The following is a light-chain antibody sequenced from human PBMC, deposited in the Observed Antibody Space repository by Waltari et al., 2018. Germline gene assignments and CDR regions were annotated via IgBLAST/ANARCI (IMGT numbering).Light chain of an antibody. J-gene: IGLJ2*01. CDR1: SSVVGTYNY. V-gene: IGLV2-14*03. CDR3: SSYISSSTLEL. Sequence: QSALTQPAPVAWLPGHAIPIPCPGTSSVVGTYNYVPCYQQHPGKAPKLMIFDVSIRPSGVSNRFSGSKSGNTASLTISGLQAEDEADYYCSSYISSSTLELFGGGTSLTVL. CDR2: DVS.